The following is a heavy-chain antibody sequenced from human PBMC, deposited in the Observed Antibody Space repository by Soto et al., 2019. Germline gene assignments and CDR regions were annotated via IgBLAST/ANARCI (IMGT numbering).Heavy chain of an antibody. J-gene: IGHJ4*02. Sequence: EVQLVESGGGLVQPGESLTLSCAASGFPFSSYWMHWVRQAPGKGLVWVSRIKSDGSGTYYADSLQDRFTISRDNARNTLYLQMHSLRVEDTAVYFCARGYGDRYDGNGYLGRHWGQGTLVTVSS. CDR3: ARGYGDRYDGNGYLGRH. D-gene: IGHD3-22*01. CDR2: IKSDGSGT. CDR1: GFPFSSYW. V-gene: IGHV3-74*01.